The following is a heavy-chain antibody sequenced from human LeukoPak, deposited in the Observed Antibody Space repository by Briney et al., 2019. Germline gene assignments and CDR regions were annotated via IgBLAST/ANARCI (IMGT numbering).Heavy chain of an antibody. J-gene: IGHJ4*02. Sequence: QPGRSLRLSCAASGFTFSSFGMHWVRQAPGKGLEWVAVIWYDGSIEYYADSVKGRFTISRDNSKNTLYLQMNSLRAEDTAVYYCALGVDTATFDYWGQGTLVTVSS. D-gene: IGHD1-26*01. CDR3: ALGVDTATFDY. V-gene: IGHV3-33*01. CDR1: GFTFSSFG. CDR2: IWYDGSIE.